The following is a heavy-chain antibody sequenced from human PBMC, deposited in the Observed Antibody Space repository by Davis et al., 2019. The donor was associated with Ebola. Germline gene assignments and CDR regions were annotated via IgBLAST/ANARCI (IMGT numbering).Heavy chain of an antibody. J-gene: IGHJ6*02. Sequence: GESLKISCAASGFTFSSYGMHWVRQAPGKGLEWVAVIWYDGSNKYYADSVKGRFTISRDNSKNTLYLQMNSLRAEDTAVYYCAKSRVVITTTNYYYYGMDVWGQGTTVTVSS. CDR2: IWYDGSNK. CDR3: AKSRVVITTTNYYYYGMDV. D-gene: IGHD3-22*01. CDR1: GFTFSSYG. V-gene: IGHV3-30*02.